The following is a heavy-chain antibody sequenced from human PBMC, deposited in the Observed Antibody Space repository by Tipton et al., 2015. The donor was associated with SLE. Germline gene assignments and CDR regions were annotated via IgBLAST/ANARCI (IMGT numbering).Heavy chain of an antibody. Sequence: QLVQSGGGLIRRGESLRLSCAASGFTVTTSYMSWVRQAPGKGLEWVSLIYSGGNTYYADSVKGRFTISRDNSKNTLYLEMNSLRAEDTAVYYCARAPRGYNAFYHYYYYMDVWGKGTTVTVSS. D-gene: IGHD5-24*01. CDR1: GFTVTTSY. J-gene: IGHJ6*03. CDR2: IYSGGNT. CDR3: ARAPRGYNAFYHYYYYMDV. V-gene: IGHV3-53*01.